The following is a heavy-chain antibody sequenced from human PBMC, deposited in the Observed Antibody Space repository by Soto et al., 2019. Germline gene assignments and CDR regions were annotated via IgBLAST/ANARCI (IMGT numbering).Heavy chain of an antibody. J-gene: IGHJ4*02. Sequence: EVQLLESGGGLVQPGGSLRLSCAASGSTFSSYAMSWVRQAPGKGLEWVSAISGSGGSTYYADSVKGRFTISRDNSKNTLYLQMNSLRAEDTAVYYCAKGGRMVRGVIHYWGQGTLVTVSS. CDR1: GSTFSSYA. V-gene: IGHV3-23*01. CDR3: AKGGRMVRGVIHY. CDR2: ISGSGGST. D-gene: IGHD3-10*01.